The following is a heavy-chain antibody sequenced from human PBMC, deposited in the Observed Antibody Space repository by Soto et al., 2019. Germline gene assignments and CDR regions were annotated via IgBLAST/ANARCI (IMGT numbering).Heavy chain of an antibody. CDR3: ARWGAQEIDH. CDR2: IYDSGST. J-gene: IGHJ5*02. V-gene: IGHV4-59*08. Sequence: QVQLQESGPGLVKPSETLSLTCTVSGGSIRSYYWSWIRQPPGKGLELIGYIYDSGSTNNNPSFMSGVSISVDKYKNQFSLKQSSVPAADAAVYYCARWGAQEIDHWGQGTLVTVSS. D-gene: IGHD3-16*01. CDR1: GGSIRSYY.